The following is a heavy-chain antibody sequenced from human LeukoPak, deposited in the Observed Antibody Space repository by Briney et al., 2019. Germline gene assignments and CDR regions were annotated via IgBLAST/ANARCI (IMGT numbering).Heavy chain of an antibody. V-gene: IGHV1-2*02. Sequence: ASVKVSCKASGYTFTAYYLHWVRQAPGQGLEWMGWINSNSGDTNSAQKFQGRVTLTRDTSITTAYMEMSSLSSDDTAVYYCVRVSLSPLLPIDYWGQGTLVTVSS. CDR3: VRVSLSPLLPIDY. CDR1: GYTFTAYY. J-gene: IGHJ4*02. CDR2: INSNSGDT. D-gene: IGHD2-15*01.